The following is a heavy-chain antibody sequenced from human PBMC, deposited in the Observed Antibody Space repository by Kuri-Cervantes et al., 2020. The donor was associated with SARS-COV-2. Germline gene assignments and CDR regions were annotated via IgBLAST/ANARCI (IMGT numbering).Heavy chain of an antibody. J-gene: IGHJ6*03. CDR1: GFSISDRAYW. CDR3: ARVHKAGATYYYYYMDV. CDR2: IKHDGSER. D-gene: IGHD1-26*01. Sequence: GESLKISCTASGFSISDRAYWMTWVRQTPGKGLEWVANIKHDGSERFYVDSVKGRFTISRDNAKNSLYLQMNSLRAEDTAVYYCARVHKAGATYYYYYMDVWGEGTTVTVSS. V-gene: IGHV3-7*01.